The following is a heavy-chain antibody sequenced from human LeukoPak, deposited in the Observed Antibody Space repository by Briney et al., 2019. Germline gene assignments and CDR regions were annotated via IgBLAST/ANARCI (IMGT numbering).Heavy chain of an antibody. J-gene: IGHJ4*02. Sequence: GGSLRLSCAASGFTFSGSALHWVRQASGKGLEWVGRIRSTANGYATAYAASVKGRFTISRDDSKNTAYLQMDSLKTEDTAVHYCTGNYYGSGSYADFDYWGQGTLVTVSS. D-gene: IGHD3-10*01. CDR1: GFTFSGSA. V-gene: IGHV3-73*01. CDR3: TGNYYGSGSYADFDY. CDR2: IRSTANGYAT.